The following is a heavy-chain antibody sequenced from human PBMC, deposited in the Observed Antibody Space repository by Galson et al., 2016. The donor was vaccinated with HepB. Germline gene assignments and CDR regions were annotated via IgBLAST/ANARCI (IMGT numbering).Heavy chain of an antibody. CDR1: GFTFSSYS. D-gene: IGHD3-3*01. CDR3: ARDRVSGDFWSGYYTGIGMDV. V-gene: IGHV3-48*02. CDR2: IRSSSSTI. J-gene: IGHJ6*02. Sequence: SLRLSCAASGFTFSSYSMNWVRQAPGKGLEWVSYIRSSSSTIYYADSVKGRFPISRDNANNSLYLQMNSLRDEDTAVYYCARDRVSGDFWSGYYTGIGMDVWGQGTTVTVSS.